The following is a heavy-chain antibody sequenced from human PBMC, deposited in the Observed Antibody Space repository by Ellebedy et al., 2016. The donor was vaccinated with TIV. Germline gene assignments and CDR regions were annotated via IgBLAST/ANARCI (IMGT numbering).Heavy chain of an antibody. D-gene: IGHD3/OR15-3a*01. CDR3: ARWTDWYFDL. J-gene: IGHJ2*01. CDR2: IKQDGSEK. Sequence: GESLKISCAASGFTFSSYWMSWVRQAPGKGPEWVANIKQDGSEKYYVDSMKGRLTISRDNAKNSLSLQMNSLRAEDTAVYYCARWTDWYFDLWGRGTLVTVSS. CDR1: GFTFSSYW. V-gene: IGHV3-7*01.